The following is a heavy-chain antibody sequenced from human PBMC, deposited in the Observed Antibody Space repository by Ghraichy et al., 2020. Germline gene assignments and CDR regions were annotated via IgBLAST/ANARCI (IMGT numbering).Heavy chain of an antibody. CDR1: GFTFSNYA. V-gene: IGHV3-64D*06. CDR3: VKDPEYYYGSGKYGYFDY. J-gene: IGHJ4*02. Sequence: GGSLRLSCSASGFTFSNYAMHWVRQAPGKGLEYVSAISSNGGSTYSADSVKGRFTISRDNSKNTLYLQMSSLRAEDTAVYYCVKDPEYYYGSGKYGYFDYWGQGTLVTVSS. D-gene: IGHD3-10*01. CDR2: ISSNGGST.